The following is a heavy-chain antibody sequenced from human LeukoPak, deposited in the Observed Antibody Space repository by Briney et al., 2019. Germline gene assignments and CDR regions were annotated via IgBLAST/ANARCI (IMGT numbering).Heavy chain of an antibody. CDR3: ARSMVRGVNSFDY. V-gene: IGHV4-59*08. Sequence: SGTLSLTCTVSGGSISSYYWSWIRQPPGKGLEWIGYIYYSGSTNYNPSLKSRVTISVDTSKNQFSLKLSSVTAADTAVYYCARSMVRGVNSFDYWGQGTLVTVSS. D-gene: IGHD3-10*01. CDR2: IYYSGST. CDR1: GGSISSYY. J-gene: IGHJ4*02.